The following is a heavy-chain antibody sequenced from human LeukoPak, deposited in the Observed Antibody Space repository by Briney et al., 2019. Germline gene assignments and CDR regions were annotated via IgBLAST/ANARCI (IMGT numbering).Heavy chain of an antibody. Sequence: GGSLRLSCAASGFTFSRYWMSWVRQAPGKGLEWVANIKQDGSEKYYVDSVKGRFTIPRDNAKNSLYLQMNSLRAEDTAVYYCARDLPIDTAMVESNGFDYWGQGTLVTVSS. V-gene: IGHV3-7*01. CDR2: IKQDGSEK. D-gene: IGHD5-18*01. J-gene: IGHJ4*02. CDR1: GFTFSRYW. CDR3: ARDLPIDTAMVESNGFDY.